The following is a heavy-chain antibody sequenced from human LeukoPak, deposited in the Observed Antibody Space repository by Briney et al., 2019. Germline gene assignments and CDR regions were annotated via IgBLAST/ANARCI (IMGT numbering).Heavy chain of an antibody. J-gene: IGHJ6*03. D-gene: IGHD2-2*01. CDR1: GYTFTSYG. Sequence: GASVKVSCKASGYTFTSYGISWVRQAPGQGLEWMGWISAYNGNTNYAQKLQGRVTMTTDTSTSTAYMELRSLRSEDTAVYYCASRKNLQAGDIVVVPAASSDYYYYMDVWGKGTTVTVSS. CDR2: ISAYNGNT. CDR3: ASRKNLQAGDIVVVPAASSDYYYYMDV. V-gene: IGHV1-18*01.